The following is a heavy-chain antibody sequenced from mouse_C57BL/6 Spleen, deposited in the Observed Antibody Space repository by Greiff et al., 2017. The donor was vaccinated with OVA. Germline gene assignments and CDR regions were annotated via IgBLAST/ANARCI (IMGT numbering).Heavy chain of an antibody. CDR3: ARRDSSGYYFDY. V-gene: IGHV1-80*01. CDR2: IYPGAGDT. J-gene: IGHJ2*01. Sequence: VQLQQSGAELVKPGASVKISCKASGYAFSSYWMNWVKQRPGKGLEWIGQIYPGAGDTNYNGKFKGKATLTADKSSSTAYMQLSSLTSEDSAVYFCARRDSSGYYFDYWGQGTTLTVSS. D-gene: IGHD3-2*02. CDR1: GYAFSSYW.